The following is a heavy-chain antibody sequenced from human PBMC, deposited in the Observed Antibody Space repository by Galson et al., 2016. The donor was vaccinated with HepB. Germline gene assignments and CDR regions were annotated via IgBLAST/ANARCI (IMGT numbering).Heavy chain of an antibody. CDR2: INHSGDT. CDR1: GESFSDYY. D-gene: IGHD5/OR15-5a*01. J-gene: IGHJ4*02. Sequence: SETLSLTCVVYGESFSDYYWSWIRQPPGKALEWIGEINHSGDTNYNPSLKSRVTISVDSSKNQFSLNLRSVTAADPAVYYCARAKIKVSGFDYWGQGNLLTVSS. CDR3: ARAKIKVSGFDY. V-gene: IGHV4-34*01.